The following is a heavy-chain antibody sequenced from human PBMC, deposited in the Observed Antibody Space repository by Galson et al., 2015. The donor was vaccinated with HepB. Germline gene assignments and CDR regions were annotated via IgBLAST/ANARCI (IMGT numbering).Heavy chain of an antibody. CDR3: ARGGRSGELSSFDY. V-gene: IGHV1-18*01. J-gene: IGHJ4*02. Sequence: QSGAEVKKPGASVKVSCKASGYSFTDYGISWVRQAPGQGPEWMGWINSYNGNTNYAQHLQGRVTMTTDASTNMAYMEMRSLRSDDTAVYYCARGGRSGELSSFDYWGQGTLVTVSS. D-gene: IGHD3-16*02. CDR2: INSYNGNT. CDR1: GYSFTDYG.